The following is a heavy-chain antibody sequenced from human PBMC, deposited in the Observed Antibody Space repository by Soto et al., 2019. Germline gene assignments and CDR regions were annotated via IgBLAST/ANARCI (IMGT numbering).Heavy chain of an antibody. Sequence: QVHLVQSGAEVKKPGASVKVSCKGSGYTFTSYGITWVRQAPGQGLEWMGWISAHNGNTDYAQKVQGRVNVTRDTATSTAYMELRSVRADDSAVYYCARGRYGDYWGQGALVTVSS. J-gene: IGHJ4*02. CDR3: ARGRYGDY. D-gene: IGHD1-1*01. CDR2: ISAHNGNT. V-gene: IGHV1-18*01. CDR1: GYTFTSYG.